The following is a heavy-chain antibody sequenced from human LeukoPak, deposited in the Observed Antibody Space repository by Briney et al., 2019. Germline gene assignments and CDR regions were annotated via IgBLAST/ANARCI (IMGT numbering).Heavy chain of an antibody. CDR2: MNPKSGDT. D-gene: IGHD6-6*01. J-gene: IGHJ6*03. V-gene: IGHV1-8*03. CDR3: AREGLRSIAARRGTRDYMDV. Sequence: ASVKVSCKASGYSFTNYDINWVRQATGQGLEWMGWMNPKSGDTGYSQKFQGRVFITRDTSINTAYMELSSLGSDDTAVYYCAREGLRSIAARRGTRDYMDVWGKGTTVIVSS. CDR1: GYSFTNYD.